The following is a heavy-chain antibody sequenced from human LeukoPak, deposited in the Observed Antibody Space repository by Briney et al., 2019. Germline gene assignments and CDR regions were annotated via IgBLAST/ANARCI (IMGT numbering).Heavy chain of an antibody. J-gene: IGHJ5*02. D-gene: IGHD6-19*01. CDR2: IIPIFGTA. CDR1: GGTFSSYA. CDR3: ARGAVAGLTWFDP. Sequence: SVEVSCKASGGTFSSYAISLVRQAPGQGLEWMGGIIPIFGTANYAQKFQGRVTITTDESTSTAYMELSSLRSEDTAAYYCARGAVAGLTWFDPWGQGTLVTVSS. V-gene: IGHV1-69*05.